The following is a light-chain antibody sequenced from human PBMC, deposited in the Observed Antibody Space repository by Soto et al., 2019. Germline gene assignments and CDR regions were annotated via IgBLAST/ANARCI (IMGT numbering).Light chain of an antibody. V-gene: IGLV2-14*01. J-gene: IGLJ3*02. CDR2: EVS. Sequence: QSVLTQPASVSGSPGQSITISCTGTSSDVGGYNYVSWYQQHPGKAPKLMIYEVSNRPSGVSNRFSGSKSGNTASLTISGLQAEDEADYYCSSYTSSRTIWVFGGGTKLTVL. CDR3: SSYTSSRTIWV. CDR1: SSDVGGYNY.